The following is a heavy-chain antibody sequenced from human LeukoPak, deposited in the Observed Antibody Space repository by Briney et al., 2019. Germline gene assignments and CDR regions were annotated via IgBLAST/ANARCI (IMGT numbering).Heavy chain of an antibody. J-gene: IGHJ4*02. D-gene: IGHD6-19*01. CDR2: ISGSGGST. Sequence: GGSLRLSCAASGFTFSSYAMSWVRQAPGKGLEWVSAISGSGGSTYYADSVKGRFTISRDNSKNTLYLQMNSLRAEDTAVYYCVKQNRLGQWLAYFDYWGQGTLVTVSS. V-gene: IGHV3-23*01. CDR1: GFTFSSYA. CDR3: VKQNRLGQWLAYFDY.